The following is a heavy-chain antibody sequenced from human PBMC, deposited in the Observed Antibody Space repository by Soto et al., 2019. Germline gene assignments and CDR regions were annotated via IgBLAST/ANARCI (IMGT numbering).Heavy chain of an antibody. V-gene: IGHV1-18*01. D-gene: IGHD6-19*01. Sequence: QVQLVQSGAEVKKPGASVKVSCKASGYTFTSYGISWVRQAPGQGLEWMGWISAYNGNTKYAQKVQGRVTMTTDTSTSTAYRELSRLRSDDTAVYYCARDQSEQWLGFCHWFDPWGQGTLVTVSS. J-gene: IGHJ5*02. CDR3: ARDQSEQWLGFCHWFDP. CDR1: GYTFTSYG. CDR2: ISAYNGNT.